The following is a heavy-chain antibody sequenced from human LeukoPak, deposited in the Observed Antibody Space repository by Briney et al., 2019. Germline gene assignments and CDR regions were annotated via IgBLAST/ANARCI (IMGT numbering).Heavy chain of an antibody. Sequence: SETLSLTCTVSDVSVTNSNYYWGWIRQPPGKGLEWIGSIYYIGSTYYNPSLKSRVTISVDTSKNQFSLRLSSVTAADTAVYYCARSVYYDSSGHYYRYFDYWGQGTLVTVSS. CDR3: ARSVYYDSSGHYYRYFDY. J-gene: IGHJ4*02. CDR1: DVSVTNSNYY. V-gene: IGHV4-39*01. D-gene: IGHD3-22*01. CDR2: IYYIGST.